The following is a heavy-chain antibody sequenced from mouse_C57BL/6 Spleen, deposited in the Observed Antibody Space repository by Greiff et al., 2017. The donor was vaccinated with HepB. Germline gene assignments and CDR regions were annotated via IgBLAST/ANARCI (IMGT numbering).Heavy chain of an antibody. D-gene: IGHD4-1*02. CDR3: ARGPQLYWYFDV. CDR1: GYTFTDYY. V-gene: IGHV1-19*01. Sequence: DVKLQESGPVLVKPGASVKMSCKASGYTFTDYYMNWVKQSHGKSLEWIGVINPYNGGTSYNQKFKGKATLTVDKSSSTAYMELNSLTSEDSAVYYCARGPQLYWYFDVWGTGTTVTVSS. CDR2: INPYNGGT. J-gene: IGHJ1*03.